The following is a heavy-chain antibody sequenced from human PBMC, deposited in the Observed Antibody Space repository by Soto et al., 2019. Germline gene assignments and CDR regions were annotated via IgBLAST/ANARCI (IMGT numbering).Heavy chain of an antibody. CDR3: ASAYGADGSGDYYYSCMHV. Sequence: QVQLVQSGAEVKKPGASVKVSCKASGYTFTSYGISWVRQPPAQGLEWMGSISAYNGNTTYAQKLQGRATMTTDTSTSEGYMDLRSRRSDAPVVYYCASAYGADGSGDYYYSCMHVLGQGTTVTVSS. CDR1: GYTFTSYG. D-gene: IGHD4-17*01. V-gene: IGHV1-18*01. J-gene: IGHJ6*02. CDR2: ISAYNGNT.